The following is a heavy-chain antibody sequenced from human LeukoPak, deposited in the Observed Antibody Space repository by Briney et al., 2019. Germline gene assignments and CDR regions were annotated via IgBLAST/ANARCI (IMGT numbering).Heavy chain of an antibody. D-gene: IGHD5-18*01. Sequence: GGSLRLSCAASGFTFSSYAMSWVRQAPGKGLEWVSAISGSGGSTYYADSVKGRFTISRDNSKNTLYLQMNSLRAEDTAVYYCAEDGYGREAPFDYWGQGTLVTVSS. CDR2: ISGSGGST. CDR1: GFTFSSYA. V-gene: IGHV3-23*01. J-gene: IGHJ4*02. CDR3: AEDGYGREAPFDY.